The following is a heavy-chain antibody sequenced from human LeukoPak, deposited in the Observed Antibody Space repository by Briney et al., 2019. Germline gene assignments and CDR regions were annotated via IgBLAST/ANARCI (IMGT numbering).Heavy chain of an antibody. Sequence: ASVKVSCKASGYTFIIYEIQWVRQALGQGLEWVGWMRPRYGNTAYAQSFQGRVTITRDTSIDTVYMELSGLRSEDTAVYYCARVGAGEGGIDYWAQGTLITVSS. V-gene: IGHV1-8*03. CDR1: GYTFIIYE. D-gene: IGHD3-10*01. CDR3: ARVGAGEGGIDY. J-gene: IGHJ4*02. CDR2: MRPRYGNT.